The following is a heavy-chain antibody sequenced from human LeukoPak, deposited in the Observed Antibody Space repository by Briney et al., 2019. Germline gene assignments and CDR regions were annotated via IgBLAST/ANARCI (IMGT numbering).Heavy chain of an antibody. CDR1: GGSISTYY. V-gene: IGHV4-59*01. CDR3: ARVGSGSLDY. D-gene: IGHD6-19*01. Sequence: PSETLSLTCTASGGSISTYYWSWIRQPPGMGLEWIGYSYDSGSTYCNPSLKTRVTISVDTSKNQFSLKLSSVTAADTAVYYCARVGSGSLDYWGQGTLVTVSS. J-gene: IGHJ4*02. CDR2: SYDSGST.